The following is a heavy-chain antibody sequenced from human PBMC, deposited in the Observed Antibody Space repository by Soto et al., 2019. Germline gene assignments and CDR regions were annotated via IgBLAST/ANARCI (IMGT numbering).Heavy chain of an antibody. CDR3: ASLAHETLTGYSYYYHYIDV. V-gene: IGHV4-59*08. CDR2: VHHSGST. J-gene: IGHJ6*03. D-gene: IGHD3-9*01. Sequence: PSETLSLTCAVSGASMTSFYWSWIRRPPGKGLEWIGYVHHSGSTNYNPSLESRATISTDTSNNHFSLRLSSVTAADTAVYYCASLAHETLTGYSYYYHYIDVWGKGTTVTVSS. CDR1: GASMTSFY.